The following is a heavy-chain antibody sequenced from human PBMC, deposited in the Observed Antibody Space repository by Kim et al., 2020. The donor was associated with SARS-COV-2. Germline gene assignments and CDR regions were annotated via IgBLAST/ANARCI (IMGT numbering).Heavy chain of an antibody. V-gene: IGHV4-31*02. CDR3: ARGGIAAAGIGDY. D-gene: IGHD6-13*01. J-gene: IGHJ4*02. Sequence: YNPSLKSRVTISVDTSKNQCSLKLSSVTAADTAVYYCARGGIAAAGIGDYWGQGTLVTVSS.